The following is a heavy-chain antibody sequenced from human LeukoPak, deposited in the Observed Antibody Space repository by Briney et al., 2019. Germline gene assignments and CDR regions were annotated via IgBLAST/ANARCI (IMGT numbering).Heavy chain of an antibody. CDR2: IRDSENA. J-gene: IGHJ4*02. CDR3: ARGRVPVL. V-gene: IGHV4-59*01. Sequence: SETLSLTCTVSGGSTRSYYWSWIRQPPGKGLEWIGYIRDSENADYIPSLRGRVSISLDTLKNQFSLRLSAVTPADTAVYYCARGRVPVLWRQGTLVTVSS. D-gene: IGHD2-2*01. CDR1: GGSTRSYY.